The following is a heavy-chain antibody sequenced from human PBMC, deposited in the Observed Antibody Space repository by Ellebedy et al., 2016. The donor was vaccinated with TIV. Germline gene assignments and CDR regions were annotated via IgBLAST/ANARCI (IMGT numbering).Heavy chain of an antibody. D-gene: IGHD1-26*01. J-gene: IGHJ4*02. V-gene: IGHV3-53*01. CDR1: GFTISSNY. Sequence: GGSLRLSCAVSGFTISSNYMSWVRQAPGKGLEWVSIIYSAGNTYYAGSATGRFTISRDTSNNTLYLQMNSLRGEDTAVYYCTRVDLGLAFHYWGRGALVTVSS. CDR3: TRVDLGLAFHY. CDR2: IYSAGNT.